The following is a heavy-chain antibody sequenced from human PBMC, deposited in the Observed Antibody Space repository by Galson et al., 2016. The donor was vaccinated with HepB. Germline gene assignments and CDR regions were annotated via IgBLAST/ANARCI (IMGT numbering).Heavy chain of an antibody. V-gene: IGHV3-33*06. CDR2: VWFDETTK. Sequence: SLRLSCAVSGFTFEKYGVHWVRQAPGKGLDWVAAVWFDETTKYYADSVKGRFTISRDNSKNTVYLHMNSLRAEDTAVYYCAKDPGRDGGMDVWGQGTTVTVFS. D-gene: IGHD5-24*01. CDR3: AKDPGRDGGMDV. CDR1: GFTFEKYG. J-gene: IGHJ6*02.